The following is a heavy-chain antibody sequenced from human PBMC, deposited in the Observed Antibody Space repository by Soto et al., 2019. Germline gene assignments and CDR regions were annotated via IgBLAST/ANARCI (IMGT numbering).Heavy chain of an antibody. CDR2: ISYDGSNK. V-gene: IGHV3-30-3*01. CDR3: ARVVMVATTDY. Sequence: SLSLCLASCGSTFSRYSVHLVPQAPGKGLEWVAVISYDGSNKYYADSVKGRFTISRDNSKNTLYLQMKSLRAEDTAVYYCARVVMVATTDYWGQRTLVTVSS. D-gene: IGHD5-12*01. CDR1: GSTFSRYS. J-gene: IGHJ4*02.